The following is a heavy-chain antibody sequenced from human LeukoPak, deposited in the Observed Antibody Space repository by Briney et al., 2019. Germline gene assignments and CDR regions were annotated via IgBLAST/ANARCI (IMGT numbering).Heavy chain of an antibody. Sequence: PSETLSLTCTVSGGSISSYYWSWIRQPPGKGLEWIGYIYYSGSTNYNPSLKSRVTISVDTSKNQFSLKLSSVTAADTAVYYCARKFWSGDPPMDVWGKGTTVTVSS. D-gene: IGHD3-3*01. CDR3: ARKFWSGDPPMDV. V-gene: IGHV4-59*01. CDR1: GGSISSYY. CDR2: IYYSGST. J-gene: IGHJ6*03.